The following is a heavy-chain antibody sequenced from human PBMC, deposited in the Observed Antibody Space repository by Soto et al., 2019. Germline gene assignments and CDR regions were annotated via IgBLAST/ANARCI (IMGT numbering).Heavy chain of an antibody. CDR1: GGAFSGFD. CDR3: ARYGRDDSEKNNWFDP. V-gene: IGHV4-34*01. CDR2: VHRRGSI. J-gene: IGHJ5*02. Sequence: PSETLSLTCAVSGGAFSGFDWSGIRRSPGKGLEWIGEVHRRGSITYNPPLKSRVTISQDMSKRQLSLRLTSVTAADTGVYFCARYGRDDSEKNNWFDPWGQGTLVTVSS. D-gene: IGHD2-21*02.